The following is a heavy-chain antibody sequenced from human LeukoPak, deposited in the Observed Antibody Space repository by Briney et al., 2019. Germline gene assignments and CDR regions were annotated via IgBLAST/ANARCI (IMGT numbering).Heavy chain of an antibody. CDR3: ARGVAAAGGDY. Sequence: SETLSLTCAVYGGSFSGYYWSWIRQPPGKGLEWIGEINHSGSTNYNPSLKSRVTISVDTSKNQFSLKLSSVTAGDTAVYYCARGVAAAGGDYWGQGTLVTVSS. CDR1: GGSFSGYY. CDR2: INHSGST. J-gene: IGHJ4*02. V-gene: IGHV4-34*01. D-gene: IGHD6-13*01.